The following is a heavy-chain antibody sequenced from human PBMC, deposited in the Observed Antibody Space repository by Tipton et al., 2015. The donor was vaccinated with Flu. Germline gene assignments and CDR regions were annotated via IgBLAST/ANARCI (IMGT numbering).Heavy chain of an antibody. CDR3: ARQALYCTNGVCYFNAFDI. D-gene: IGHD2-8*01. CDR2: IYPGDSDT. CDR1: GYSFTSYW. Sequence: QLVQSGAEVKKPGESLKISCKGSGYSFTSYWIGWVRQMPGKGLEWVGIIYPGDSDTRYSPSFKGQGTISADKSISTAYLQWSSLKASDTAMYYFARQALYCTNGVCYFNAFDIWGQGPMVTVSS. J-gene: IGHJ3*02. V-gene: IGHV5-51*01.